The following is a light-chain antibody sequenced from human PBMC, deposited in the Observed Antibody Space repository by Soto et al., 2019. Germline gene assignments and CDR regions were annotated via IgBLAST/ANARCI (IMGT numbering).Light chain of an antibody. CDR2: DAS. J-gene: IGKJ5*01. V-gene: IGKV3-15*01. Sequence: EIVMTQSPATLSVSPGERATLSCRASQSVRTNLAWYQQKPGQAPRLLIYDASTRATGLPARFSGSGSGTEFTLTISSLQSEDFGVYYCHQYNNWPITFGQGTRLEI. CDR3: HQYNNWPIT. CDR1: QSVRTN.